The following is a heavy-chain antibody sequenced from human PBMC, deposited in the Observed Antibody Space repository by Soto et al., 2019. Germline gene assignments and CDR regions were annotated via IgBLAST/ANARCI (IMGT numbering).Heavy chain of an antibody. CDR2: IIPIFGTA. V-gene: IGHV1-69*13. CDR3: AREVLLYDSSGYPGFYFDY. D-gene: IGHD3-22*01. Sequence: GASVKVSCKASGGTFSSYAISWVRQAPGQGLEWMGGIIPIFGTANYAQKFQGRVTITADESTSTAYMELSSLRSEDTAVYYCAREVLLYDSSGYPGFYFDYWGQGTLVTVSS. CDR1: GGTFSSYA. J-gene: IGHJ4*02.